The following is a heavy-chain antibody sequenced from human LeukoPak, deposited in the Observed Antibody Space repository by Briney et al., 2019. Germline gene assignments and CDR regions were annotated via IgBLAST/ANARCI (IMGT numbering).Heavy chain of an antibody. J-gene: IGHJ3*02. V-gene: IGHV4-61*01. CDR3: ARDRYSGYDGFGAFDI. CDR1: GGSISNTNYY. Sequence: PSETLSLTCTVSGGSISNTNYYWSWIRQPPGKGLEWIGYIYFSGSTNSNPSLKSRVTISVDTSKNQFSLKLSSVTAADTAVYYCARDRYSGYDGFGAFDIWGQGTMVTVSS. CDR2: IYFSGST. D-gene: IGHD5-12*01.